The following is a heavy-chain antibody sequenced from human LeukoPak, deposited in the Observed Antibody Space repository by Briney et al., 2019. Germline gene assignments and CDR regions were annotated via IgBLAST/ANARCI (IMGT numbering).Heavy chain of an antibody. D-gene: IGHD3-16*02. V-gene: IGHV3-30*02. CDR2: IRYDGKKT. CDR1: TFTFSDYG. Sequence: GGSLRLSCVGSTFTFSDYGMHWVRQAPGKGLEWVAFIRYDGKKTYYADSAKGRFTISRDNSKDTLYLEMNSLRAEDTAVFYCAKDGVILAPGIYWYMDVWGRGTTVTVSS. J-gene: IGHJ6*03. CDR3: AKDGVILAPGIYWYMDV.